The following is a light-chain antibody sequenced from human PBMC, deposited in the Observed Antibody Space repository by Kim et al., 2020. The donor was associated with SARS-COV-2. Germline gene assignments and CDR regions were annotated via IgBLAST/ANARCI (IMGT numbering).Light chain of an antibody. Sequence: SYELTQPLSVSVALGQTARISCGGNNIGSKNVHWYQQKPGQAPVLVIYRSTIRPSGIPERSSGSNSGNTATLTISRAQAGDEADYYCQAWDSSTGVFGGG. V-gene: IGLV3-9*01. CDR2: RST. CDR1: NIGSKN. J-gene: IGLJ2*01. CDR3: QAWDSSTGV.